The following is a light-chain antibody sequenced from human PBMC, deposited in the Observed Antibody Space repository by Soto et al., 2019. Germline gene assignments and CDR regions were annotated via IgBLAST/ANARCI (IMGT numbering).Light chain of an antibody. CDR1: QTIINY. CDR3: QQSYSTPRT. CDR2: AAS. Sequence: FQMSLFPSSVSDSVEDRDTIACRASQTIINYLNWYQQKPGKAPKLLIYAASTLQSGVPSRFSGSGSGTDFTLSIGSLQPEDFATYYCQQSYSTPRTFGQGTNVDIK. V-gene: IGKV1-39*01. J-gene: IGKJ1*01.